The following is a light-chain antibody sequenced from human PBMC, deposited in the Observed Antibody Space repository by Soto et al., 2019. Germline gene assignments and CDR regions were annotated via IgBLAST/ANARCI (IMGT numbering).Light chain of an antibody. J-gene: IGKJ1*01. CDR2: AAS. CDR3: QQSYSTPLWT. Sequence: IQMTQSPSSLSASVGDRVTITCRASQSISGYLNWYQQKPGKAPKLLIYAASSLQSGVPSRFSGSGSGTDFTLTISSLQPEDFATYYCQQSYSTPLWTFGQGTKVDIK. V-gene: IGKV1-39*01. CDR1: QSISGY.